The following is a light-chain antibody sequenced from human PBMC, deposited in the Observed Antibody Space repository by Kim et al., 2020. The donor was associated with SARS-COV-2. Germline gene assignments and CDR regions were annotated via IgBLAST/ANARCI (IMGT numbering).Light chain of an antibody. J-gene: IGLJ2*01. Sequence: QSALTQPASVSGSPGQSITISCTGTSSDVGNYDLVSWYQHHPGKVPKLIISEVTKRPSGLSDRFSGSKSGNTASLTISGLQTEDEGDYYCCSYADYSTMIFGGGTQLTAL. CDR1: SSDVGNYDL. CDR2: EVT. CDR3: CSYADYSTMI. V-gene: IGLV2-23*02.